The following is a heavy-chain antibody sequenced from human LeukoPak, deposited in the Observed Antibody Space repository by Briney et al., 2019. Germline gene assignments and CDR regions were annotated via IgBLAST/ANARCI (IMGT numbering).Heavy chain of an antibody. Sequence: PSETLSLTCSVSGGSISSSIYYWGWIRQPPGKGLEWIGSIYYSGSTYYNPSLKSRVTISVDTSENQFSLKLRSVTAADTAVYYCARRLGGSGSYYYWGQGTLVTVSS. V-gene: IGHV4-39*01. CDR3: ARRLGGSGSYYY. J-gene: IGHJ4*02. D-gene: IGHD3-10*01. CDR1: GGSISSSIYY. CDR2: IYYSGST.